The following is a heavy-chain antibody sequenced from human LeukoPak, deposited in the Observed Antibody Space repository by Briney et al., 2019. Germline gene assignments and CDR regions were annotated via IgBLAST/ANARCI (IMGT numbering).Heavy chain of an antibody. CDR2: IWYDGSNK. CDR3: ARARGWQPNYYYYYMDV. D-gene: IGHD2-15*01. Sequence: LAGGSLRLSCTPSGFTFNSYAMFWVRQAPGKGLELGSLIWYDGSNKYYAYSVKARFTIPRGNSKNTLYLQMNSLRAEDTAVYYCARARGWQPNYYYYYMDVWGTGTTVTVSS. V-gene: IGHV3-33*07. CDR1: GFTFNSYA. J-gene: IGHJ6*03.